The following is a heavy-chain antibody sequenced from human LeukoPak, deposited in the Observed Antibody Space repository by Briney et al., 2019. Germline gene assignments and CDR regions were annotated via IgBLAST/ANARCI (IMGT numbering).Heavy chain of an antibody. CDR2: IYHSGNT. D-gene: IGHD2-15*01. CDR3: ARAYCGGGSCYHSRGWFDP. J-gene: IGHJ5*02. V-gene: IGHV4-38-2*02. CDR1: GYSISSDYY. Sequence: PSETLSLTCTVSGYSISSDYYWGWVRQPPGKGLEWIGSIYHSGNTYYNPSLKSRVTISVDTSKNQFSLKVSSVTAADTAVYYCARAYCGGGSCYHSRGWFDPWGQGTLVTVSS.